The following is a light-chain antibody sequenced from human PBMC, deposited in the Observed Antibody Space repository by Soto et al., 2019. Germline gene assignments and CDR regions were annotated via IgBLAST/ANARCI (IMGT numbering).Light chain of an antibody. J-gene: IGKJ5*01. CDR2: GAS. Sequence: EIVMTQSPATLSVSPGGRATLSCRASQSISDTLAWYQQKPGQAPRLLIHGASTRAPGFPARFSGSGSGTEFTLTINSLQSEDFAVYYCQQYNNWPITFGQGTRLEIK. CDR1: QSISDT. V-gene: IGKV3-15*01. CDR3: QQYNNWPIT.